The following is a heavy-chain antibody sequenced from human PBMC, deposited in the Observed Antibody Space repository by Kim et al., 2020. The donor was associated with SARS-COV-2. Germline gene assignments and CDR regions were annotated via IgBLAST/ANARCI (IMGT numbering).Heavy chain of an antibody. J-gene: IGHJ4*02. D-gene: IGHD3-16*01. V-gene: IGHV3-43D*03. CDR1: GFTFDDYA. Sequence: GGSLRLSCAASGFTFDDYAMHWVRQAPGKGLEWVSLISWDGGSTYYADSVKGRFTISRDNSKNSLYLQMNSLRAEDTALYYCAKDMMAAFGGVIGAWPDYWGQGTLVTVSS. CDR3: AKDMMAAFGGVIGAWPDY. CDR2: ISWDGGST.